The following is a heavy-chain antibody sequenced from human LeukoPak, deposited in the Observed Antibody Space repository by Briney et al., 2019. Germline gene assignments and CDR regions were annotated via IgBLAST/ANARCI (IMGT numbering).Heavy chain of an antibody. V-gene: IGHV3-48*03. CDR1: GFTFSSYA. D-gene: IGHD1-7*01. CDR2: ISSSGTTI. Sequence: GGSLRLSCAASGFTFSSYAMNWVRQAPGKGLEWVSYISSSGTTINYTDSVKGRFTIFRDNAKNSLYLQMNSLRVEDTAVYFCARDLTGTSSYWGQGTLVTVSS. J-gene: IGHJ4*02. CDR3: ARDLTGTSSY.